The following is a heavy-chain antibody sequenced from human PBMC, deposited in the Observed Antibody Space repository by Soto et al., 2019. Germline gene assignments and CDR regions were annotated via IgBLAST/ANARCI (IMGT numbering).Heavy chain of an antibody. D-gene: IGHD2-8*02. CDR3: ARDDSGGFGSYYYTGMDV. V-gene: IGHV4-59*01. CDR2: IHHVGIT. Sequence: SETLSLNCTVSVAPISYYYWTWIRQPAGKGLEWIGNIHHVGITNYNPSLRIRVTISVDTSKNQFSLRLTSVTAADTAVYYCARDDSGGFGSYYYTGMDVWGQGVTVTVSS. J-gene: IGHJ6*02. CDR1: VAPISYYY.